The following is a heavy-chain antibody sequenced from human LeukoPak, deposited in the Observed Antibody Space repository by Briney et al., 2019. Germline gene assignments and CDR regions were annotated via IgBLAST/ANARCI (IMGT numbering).Heavy chain of an antibody. CDR1: GYSFTSYW. CDR2: IYPGDSDT. D-gene: IGHD3-22*01. Sequence: GASLKISCKGSGYSFTSYWIRWVRQMPGEGLDWMGIIYPGDSDTRYSASLQGQVTSSADKSISTDYLQWSSLKGSDTAIYYCASSPLVDYDSSGYYYPFDYWGQGTLVTVSS. CDR3: ASSPLVDYDSSGYYYPFDY. J-gene: IGHJ4*02. V-gene: IGHV5-51*01.